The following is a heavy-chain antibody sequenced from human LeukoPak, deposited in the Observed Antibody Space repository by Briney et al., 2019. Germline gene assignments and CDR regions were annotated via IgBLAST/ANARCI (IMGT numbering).Heavy chain of an antibody. Sequence: GGSLRLSCAASGFTFSAFAMTWVRQAPGKGLEWVSTITDDGYNTYSADSVKGRITFSRDNTKNTLSLQLRSLRAEDTAVYYCAKDLSYTSGASDHWGQGTLVTVSS. CDR3: AKDLSYTSGASDH. CDR1: GFTFSAFA. V-gene: IGHV3-23*01. J-gene: IGHJ4*02. CDR2: ITDDGYNT. D-gene: IGHD6-19*01.